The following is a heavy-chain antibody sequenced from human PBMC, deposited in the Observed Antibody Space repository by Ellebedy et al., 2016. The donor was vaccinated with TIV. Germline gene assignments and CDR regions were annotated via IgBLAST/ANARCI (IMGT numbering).Heavy chain of an antibody. D-gene: IGHD4-17*01. J-gene: IGHJ5*01. CDR3: ARRGSYGDYAVQINSWFDS. Sequence: GESLKISCEAFGFSFRSYWMSWVRQAPGKGLEWVANIRGDSEKYYVDSVKGRFTISRDNGKNSLYLQMHSRRPEDTAVYYCARRGSYGDYAVQINSWFDSWGQGTLVTVSS. V-gene: IGHV3-7*01. CDR2: IRGDSEK. CDR1: GFSFRSYW.